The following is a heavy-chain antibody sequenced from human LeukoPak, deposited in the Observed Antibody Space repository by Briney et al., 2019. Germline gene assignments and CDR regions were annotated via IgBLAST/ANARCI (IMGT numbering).Heavy chain of an antibody. Sequence: ASVKVSCKASGYTFTGYYMHWVRQAPGQGLEGMGWINPNSGGTNYAQKFQGRVTMTRDTSISTAYMELSRLRSDDTAVYYCASEYIAVAALDYWGQGTLVTVSS. CDR1: GYTFTGYY. CDR3: ASEYIAVAALDY. CDR2: INPNSGGT. V-gene: IGHV1-2*02. D-gene: IGHD6-19*01. J-gene: IGHJ4*02.